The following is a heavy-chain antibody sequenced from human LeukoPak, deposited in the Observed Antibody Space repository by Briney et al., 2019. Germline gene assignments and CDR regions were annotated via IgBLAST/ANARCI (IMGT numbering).Heavy chain of an antibody. J-gene: IGHJ4*02. V-gene: IGHV1-69*05. Sequence: GASVKVSCTASGGTFSIYAISWVRQAPGQGLEWMGGIIPIFGTANYAQKLQGRVTMTTDTSTSTAYMELRSLRSDDTAVYYCARESRFLEWLFPLDYWGQGTLVTVSS. CDR1: GGTFSIYA. CDR3: ARESRFLEWLFPLDY. D-gene: IGHD3-3*01. CDR2: IIPIFGTA.